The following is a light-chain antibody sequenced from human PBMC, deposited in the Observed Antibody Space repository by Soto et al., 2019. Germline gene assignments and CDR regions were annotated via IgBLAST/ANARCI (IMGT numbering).Light chain of an antibody. CDR3: QQYNSYPRT. V-gene: IGKV1D-16*01. J-gene: IGKJ5*01. CDR1: QGINKL. Sequence: DIQMTQSPSSLSASVGDRVTITCRASQGINKLLAWYQQKPGKAPRSLIKATSTVQSGVPSRFSGSASDTDFTLTISSLPPEDFATYYCQQYNSYPRTFGQGTRLEI. CDR2: ATS.